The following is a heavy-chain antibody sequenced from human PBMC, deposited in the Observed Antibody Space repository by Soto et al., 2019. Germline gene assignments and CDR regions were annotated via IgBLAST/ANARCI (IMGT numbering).Heavy chain of an antibody. Sequence: XETLSLTCTVSGCSISGRSYYRAWIRQPPGKGLEWIATIYYNGNTYYNPSLKSRATISVDASDNRFSLKLRSVTAADTAVYYCARGFGGYSWFDHWGQGTLVTVSS. D-gene: IGHD3-22*01. J-gene: IGHJ5*02. CDR2: IYYNGNT. CDR3: ARGFGGYSWFDH. V-gene: IGHV4-39*02. CDR1: GCSISGRSYY.